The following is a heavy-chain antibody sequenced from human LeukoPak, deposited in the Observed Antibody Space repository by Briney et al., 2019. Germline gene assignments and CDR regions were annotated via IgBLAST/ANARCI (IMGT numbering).Heavy chain of an antibody. V-gene: IGHV4-34*01. Sequence: ASETLSLTCAVYGGSFSGYYWSWIRQPPGKGLEWIGKINHSGSTNYNPSLKSRVTISVDTSKNQFSLKLSSVTAADTAVYYCASESATIRTFDYWGQGTLVTVSS. CDR2: INHSGST. CDR1: GGSFSGYY. CDR3: ASESATIRTFDY. J-gene: IGHJ4*02. D-gene: IGHD5-12*01.